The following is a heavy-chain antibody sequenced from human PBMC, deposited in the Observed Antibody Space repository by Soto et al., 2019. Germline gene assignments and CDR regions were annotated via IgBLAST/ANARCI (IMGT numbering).Heavy chain of an antibody. V-gene: IGHV3-23*01. CDR2: ISGSGGST. CDR3: AKSGSGSPAVAGMHLDY. Sequence: GGSLRLSCAASGFTFSSYAMSWVRQAPGKGLEWVSAISGSGGSTYYADSVKGRFTISRDNSKNTLYLQMNSLRAEDTAVYYCAKSGSGSPAVAGMHLDYWGQGTLVTVSS. CDR1: GFTFSSYA. D-gene: IGHD6-19*01. J-gene: IGHJ4*02.